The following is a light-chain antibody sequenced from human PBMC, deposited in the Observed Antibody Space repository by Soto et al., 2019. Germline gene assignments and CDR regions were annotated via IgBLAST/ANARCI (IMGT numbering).Light chain of an antibody. CDR3: QHYNGWPPIT. CDR1: QSVNRRY. V-gene: IGKV3-20*01. CDR2: GAS. Sequence: ELFLTQSPDTLSWSPAARGTLSSMASQSVNRRYLAWYQPNPGQAPRILFYGASSRATGIPDRCCGSSSWADLTLTISSLQYEDFAAYYYQHYNGWPPITFGQGTRLEI. J-gene: IGKJ5*01.